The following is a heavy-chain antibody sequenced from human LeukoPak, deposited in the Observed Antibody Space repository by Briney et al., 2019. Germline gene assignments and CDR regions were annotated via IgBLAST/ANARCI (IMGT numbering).Heavy chain of an antibody. CDR3: AKDSGYSSGWADY. D-gene: IGHD6-19*01. J-gene: IGHJ4*02. Sequence: GGSLRLSCVASGFTFRSYAMNWVRQAPGKGLEWVSYMSSDSSFINYADSVKGRFTISRDNAKNSLFLQMDSPRADDTAVYYCAKDSGYSSGWADYWGQGTLVTVSS. V-gene: IGHV3-21*05. CDR2: MSSDSSFI. CDR1: GFTFRSYA.